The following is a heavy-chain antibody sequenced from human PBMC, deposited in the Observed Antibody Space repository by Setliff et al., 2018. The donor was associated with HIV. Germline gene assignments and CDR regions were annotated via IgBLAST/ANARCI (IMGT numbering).Heavy chain of an antibody. CDR1: GYTFPDYY. V-gene: IGHV1-69-2*01. Sequence: ASVKVSCKVSGYTFPDYYTQWVRQAPGKGLEWMGLIDPDRGDTVYAEKFQGRVTITADRSIDIAYMKLSSLRSEDSAMYFCAWGTQRPIDSWGQGTLVTVSS. D-gene: IGHD3-16*01. J-gene: IGHJ4*02. CDR3: AWGTQRPIDS. CDR2: IDPDRGDT.